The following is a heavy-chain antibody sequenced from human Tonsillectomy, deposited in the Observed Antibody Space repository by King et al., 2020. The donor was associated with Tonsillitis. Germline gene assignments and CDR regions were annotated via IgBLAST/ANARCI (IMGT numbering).Heavy chain of an antibody. CDR1: GYSFTNYW. CDR3: ARGGTVRGVIISLFSQHFDL. D-gene: IGHD3-10*01. CDR2: IYPSDSDT. V-gene: IGHV5-51*01. Sequence: VQLVESGAEVKKPGESLKISCKGSGYSFTNYWIGWVRQMPGKGLEWMGIIYPSDSDTRYSPSFQGQVTISADKSISTAYLQWSSLKASDTAMYYCARGGTVRGVIISLFSQHFDLWGRGTLVTVSS. J-gene: IGHJ2*01.